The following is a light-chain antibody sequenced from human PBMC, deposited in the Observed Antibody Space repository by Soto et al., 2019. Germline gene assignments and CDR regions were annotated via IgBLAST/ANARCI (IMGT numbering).Light chain of an antibody. Sequence: QAVVTQEPSLTVSPGGTVTLTCASSTGPVTSADYPNWFQQKPGQAPRALIYSATFKHSWTPARFSGSLLGGKATLTLSGVQPEDEADYYCLLYYGGAHHVVFGGGTKVTVL. CDR1: TGPVTSADY. V-gene: IGLV7-43*01. CDR2: SAT. J-gene: IGLJ2*01. CDR3: LLYYGGAHHVV.